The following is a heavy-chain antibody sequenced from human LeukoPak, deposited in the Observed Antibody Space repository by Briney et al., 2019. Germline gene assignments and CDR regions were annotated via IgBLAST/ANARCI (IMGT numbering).Heavy chain of an antibody. J-gene: IGHJ4*02. CDR2: IHFGGST. V-gene: IGHV4-34*01. CDR3: ASGSSSFSK. D-gene: IGHD6-6*01. CDR1: GGSFSGYY. Sequence: SETLSLTCAVYGGSFSGYYWSWIRQPPGKGLEWIGSIHFGGSTYYNPSLKSRVTVSVDTSKNQFSLQLNSVTPEDTAVYYCASGSSSFSKWGQGTLVTVSS.